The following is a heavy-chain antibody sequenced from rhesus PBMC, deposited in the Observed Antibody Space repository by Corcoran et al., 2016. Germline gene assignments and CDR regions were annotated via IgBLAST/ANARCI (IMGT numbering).Heavy chain of an antibody. CDR3: TRERLTTGKFDY. Sequence: QVQLVQSGAEIKQPGASVKLSCKASGYTFTSYYMHWVRQAPGQGLEWIGLIPPYNGNKGNAQNLQGRVTITTDTSTSTCYMELSSLRSEDTAVYYCTRERLTTGKFDYWGQGVLVTVSS. CDR2: IPPYNGNK. CDR1: GYTFTSYY. D-gene: IGHD4-17*01. J-gene: IGHJ4*01. V-gene: IGHV1-1*01.